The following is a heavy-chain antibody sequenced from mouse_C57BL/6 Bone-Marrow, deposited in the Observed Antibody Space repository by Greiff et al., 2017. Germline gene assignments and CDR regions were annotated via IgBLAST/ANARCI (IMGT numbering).Heavy chain of an antibody. J-gene: IGHJ4*01. V-gene: IGHV1-69*01. CDR2: IDPSDSYT. Sequence: VQLQQPGAELVMPGASVKLSCKASGYTFTSYWMHWVKQRPGQGLEWIGEIDPSDSYTNYNQKFKGKSTLTVDKSSSTAYMQLSSLTSEDSAVYYCAREGAYYGYAMDYWGKGTSVTVSS. CDR3: AREGAYYGYAMDY. D-gene: IGHD1-1*01. CDR1: GYTFTSYW.